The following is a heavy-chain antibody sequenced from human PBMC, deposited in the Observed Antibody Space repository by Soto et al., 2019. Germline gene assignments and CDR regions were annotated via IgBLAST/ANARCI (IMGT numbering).Heavy chain of an antibody. J-gene: IGHJ4*02. Sequence: EVRLVESGGGLVQPGGSLRLSCAASGFTFSSYWMSWVRQAPGKGLEWVANIKQDGSQIYYVDSVKGRFTISRDNAKNSVYLQLNSLRAEDTAVYYCARIGYSSSCFDYWGQGTLVTVSS. CDR3: ARIGYSSSCFDY. D-gene: IGHD4-4*01. V-gene: IGHV3-7*01. CDR2: IKQDGSQI. CDR1: GFTFSSYW.